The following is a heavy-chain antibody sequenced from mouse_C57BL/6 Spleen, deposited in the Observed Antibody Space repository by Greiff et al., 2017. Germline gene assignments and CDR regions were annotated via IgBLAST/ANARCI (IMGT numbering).Heavy chain of an antibody. V-gene: IGHV1-85*01. D-gene: IGHD2-3*01. CDR2: IYPRDGST. J-gene: IGHJ4*01. Sequence: LVEPGASVKLSCTASGYTFTSYDINWVKQRPGQGLEWIGWIYPRDGSTKYNEKFKGKATLTVDTSSSTAYMELHSLTSEDSAVYFCARWDGPYAMDYWGQGTSVTVSS. CDR1: GYTFTSYD. CDR3: ARWDGPYAMDY.